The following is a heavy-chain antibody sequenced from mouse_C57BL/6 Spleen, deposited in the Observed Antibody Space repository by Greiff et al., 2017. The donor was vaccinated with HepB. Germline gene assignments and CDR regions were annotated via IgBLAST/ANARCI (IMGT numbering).Heavy chain of an antibody. J-gene: IGHJ3*01. CDR1: GYTFTDYE. D-gene: IGHD2-4*01. CDR2: IDPETGGT. V-gene: IGHV1-15*01. CDR3: TRWRGDDYDWFAY. Sequence: VQLQQSGAELVRPGASVTLSCKASGYTFTDYEMHWVKQTPVHGLEWIGAIDPETGGTAYNQKFKGKAIMTADKSSSTAYMELRSLTSEDSAVYYWTRWRGDDYDWFAYWGQGTLVTVSA.